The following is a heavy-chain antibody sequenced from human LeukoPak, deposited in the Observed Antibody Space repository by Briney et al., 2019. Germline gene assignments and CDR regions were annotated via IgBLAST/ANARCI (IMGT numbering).Heavy chain of an antibody. Sequence: ASVKVSCKASGHTFTSYAISWVRQAPGQGLEWMGWISAYNGNTNYAQRLQGRVTMTTDTSTSTAYMELRSLRSDDTAVYYCARGDYYGSGSYYKKTVDYWGQGTLVTVSS. CDR1: GHTFTSYA. V-gene: IGHV1-18*01. CDR2: ISAYNGNT. J-gene: IGHJ4*02. D-gene: IGHD3-10*01. CDR3: ARGDYYGSGSYYKKTVDY.